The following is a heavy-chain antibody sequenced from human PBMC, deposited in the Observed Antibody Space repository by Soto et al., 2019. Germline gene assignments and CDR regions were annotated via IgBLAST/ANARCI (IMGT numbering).Heavy chain of an antibody. D-gene: IGHD1-26*01. J-gene: IGHJ3*02. CDR2: ISSSSSYT. CDR3: AREWELGAFDI. CDR1: GFTFSTYA. V-gene: IGHV3-11*06. Sequence: PGGSLRLSCAASGFTFSTYAMSWVRQAPGKGLEWVSYISSSSSYTNYADSVKGRFTISRDNAKNSLYLQMNSLRAEDTAVYYCAREWELGAFDIWGQGTMVTVSS.